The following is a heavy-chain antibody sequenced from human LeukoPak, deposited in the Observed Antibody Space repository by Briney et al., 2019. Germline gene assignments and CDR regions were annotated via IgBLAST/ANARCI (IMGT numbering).Heavy chain of an antibody. CDR3: ASWYSSSSLQEI. CDR1: GFTFSSYA. D-gene: IGHD6-6*01. J-gene: IGHJ4*02. CDR2: ISYDGSNK. V-gene: IGHV3-30-3*01. Sequence: GGSLRLSCAASGFTFSSYAMHWVRQAPGKGLEWGAVISYDGSNKYYADSVKGRFTISRDNSKNTLYLQMNSLGAEDTAVYYCASWYSSSSLQEIWGQGTLVTVSS.